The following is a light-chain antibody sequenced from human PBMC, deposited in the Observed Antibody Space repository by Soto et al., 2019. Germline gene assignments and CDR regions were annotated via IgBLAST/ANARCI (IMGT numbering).Light chain of an antibody. CDR3: CSHAGSSAV. Sequence: QSALTQPRSVSGSAGQSVTISCTGTSSDVGGYNYVSWYQQHPGKAPKLMIYDVTTRPSGVPDRFSGSKSGNTASLTISGLQAEDEADYYCCSHAGSSAVFGTGTKVTVL. V-gene: IGLV2-11*01. CDR2: DVT. J-gene: IGLJ1*01. CDR1: SSDVGGYNY.